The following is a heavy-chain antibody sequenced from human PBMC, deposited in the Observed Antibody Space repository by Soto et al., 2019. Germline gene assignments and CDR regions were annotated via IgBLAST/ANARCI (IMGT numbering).Heavy chain of an antibody. V-gene: IGHV1-18*01. D-gene: IGHD5-12*01. CDR1: GYTFTSYG. J-gene: IGHJ5*02. CDR2: ISAYNGNT. CDR3: ARTGKPHIVATINKYNWFDP. Sequence: GASVKVSCKASGYTFTSYGISWVRQAPGQGLERMGWISAYNGNTNYAQKLQGRVTMTTDTSTSTAYMELRSLRSDDTAVYYCARTGKPHIVATINKYNWFDPWGQGTLVTVSS.